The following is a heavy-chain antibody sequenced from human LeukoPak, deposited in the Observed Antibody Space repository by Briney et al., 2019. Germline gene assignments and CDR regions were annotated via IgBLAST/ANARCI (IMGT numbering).Heavy chain of an antibody. CDR2: ISSSGSTI. V-gene: IGHV3-48*03. CDR1: GFTFSSYE. D-gene: IGHD3/OR15-3a*01. J-gene: IGHJ4*02. Sequence: GGSLRLSCAASGFTFSSYEMHWVRQAPGKGLEWVSYISSSGSTIYYADSVKGRFTISRDNAKNSLYLQMNSLRAEDTAVYFCAREQGWTFDYWGQGTPVTVSS. CDR3: AREQGWTFDY.